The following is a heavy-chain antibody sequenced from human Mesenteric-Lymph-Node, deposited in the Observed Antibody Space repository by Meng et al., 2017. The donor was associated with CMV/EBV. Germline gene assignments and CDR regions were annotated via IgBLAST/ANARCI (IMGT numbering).Heavy chain of an antibody. V-gene: IGHV1-2*02. CDR1: GYTFTDYY. D-gene: IGHD5-18*01. J-gene: IGHJ6*02. CDR3: AKRGYSYGYYYGMDV. CDR2: INPNSGGT. Sequence: ASVKVSCKTSGYTFTDYYLNWVRQAPGQGLEWMSWINPNSGGTNYGRKFQGRVTMTRDTSISTAYMELSRLRSDDTAVYYCAKRGYSYGYYYGMDVWGQGTTVTVSS.